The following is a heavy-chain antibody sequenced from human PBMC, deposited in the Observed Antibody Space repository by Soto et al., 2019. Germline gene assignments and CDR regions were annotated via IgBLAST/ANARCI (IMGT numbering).Heavy chain of an antibody. J-gene: IGHJ6*02. CDR3: AREGMYQNYYCYGMDV. CDR2: IKEDGSEK. Sequence: EVQLVESGGGLVQPGGSLRLSCAASGFTFSSYWMSWVRQAPGKGLEWVANIKEDGSEKYYVASVKGRFTISRDNAKNSLYLQMNSLRAEDTAVYCCAREGMYQNYYCYGMDVWGQGTTVTVSS. CDR1: GFTFSSYW. D-gene: IGHD2-2*01. V-gene: IGHV3-7*04.